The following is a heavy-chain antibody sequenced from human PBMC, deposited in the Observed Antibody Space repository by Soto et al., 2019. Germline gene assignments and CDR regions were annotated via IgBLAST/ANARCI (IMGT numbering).Heavy chain of an antibody. CDR2: ISSSGAGT. D-gene: IGHD3-22*01. CDR1: GFTFSTYA. Sequence: HPGGSLRLSCAASGFTFSTYAMSWVRQAPGKGLEWVSAISSSGAGTYYADSVKGRFTISRDTSKNTLYLQMNSLRAEDTAVYYCAARLLTMIVSWGQGTLVTVSS. V-gene: IGHV3-23*01. CDR3: AARLLTMIVS. J-gene: IGHJ5*02.